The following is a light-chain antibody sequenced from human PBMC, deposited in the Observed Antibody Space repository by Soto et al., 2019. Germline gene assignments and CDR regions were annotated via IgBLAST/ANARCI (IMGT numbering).Light chain of an antibody. CDR3: QVWDNNSDHYV. V-gene: IGLV3-21*02. Sequence: SYDLTQPPSVSVAPGQTARITCAGTNIGSKSVHWYQQKPGQAPVLVVYDDSDRPSGIPERFSGSNSGSTASLTISRVEAGAEADYYCQVWDNNSDHYVFGTGTKVTVL. J-gene: IGLJ1*01. CDR1: NIGSKS. CDR2: DDS.